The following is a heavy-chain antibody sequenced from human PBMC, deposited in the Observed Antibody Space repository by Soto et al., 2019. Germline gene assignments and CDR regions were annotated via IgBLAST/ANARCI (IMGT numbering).Heavy chain of an antibody. Sequence: GESLKISCKGSGYSFTSYWIGWVRQMPGKGLEWMGIIYPGDSDTRYSPSFQGQVTISADKSISTAYLQWGSLKASDTAMYYCARHVRSCSGGSCYGDFDYWGQGTLVTVSS. V-gene: IGHV5-51*01. CDR2: IYPGDSDT. D-gene: IGHD2-15*01. CDR1: GYSFTSYW. J-gene: IGHJ4*02. CDR3: ARHVRSCSGGSCYGDFDY.